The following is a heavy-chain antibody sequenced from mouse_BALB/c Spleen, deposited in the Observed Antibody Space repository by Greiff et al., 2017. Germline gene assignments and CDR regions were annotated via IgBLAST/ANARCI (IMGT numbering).Heavy chain of an antibody. D-gene: IGHD1-1*01. J-gene: IGHJ1*01. V-gene: IGHV2-6-7*01. CDR1: GFSLTGYG. CDR2: IWGDGST. Sequence: VKLQESGPGLVAPSQSLSITCTVSGFSLTGYGVNWVRQPPGKGLEWLGMIWGDGSTDYNSALKSRLSISKDNSKSQVFLKMNSLQTDDTARYYCARQGTVVDWYFDVWGAGTTVTVSS. CDR3: ARQGTVVDWYFDV.